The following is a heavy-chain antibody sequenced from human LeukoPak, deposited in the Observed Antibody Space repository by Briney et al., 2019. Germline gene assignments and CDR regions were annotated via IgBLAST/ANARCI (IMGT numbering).Heavy chain of an antibody. CDR2: ISAYNGNT. V-gene: IGHV1-18*01. Sequence: GASVKVSCKASGYTFTSYGISWVRQAPGQGLEWMGWISAYNGNTNYAQKLQGRVTMTTDTSTSTAYMELRSLRSDDTAVYYCARDVGIAARPHWFDPWGQGTLVTVSS. CDR3: ARDVGIAARPHWFDP. CDR1: GYTFTSYG. D-gene: IGHD6-6*01. J-gene: IGHJ5*02.